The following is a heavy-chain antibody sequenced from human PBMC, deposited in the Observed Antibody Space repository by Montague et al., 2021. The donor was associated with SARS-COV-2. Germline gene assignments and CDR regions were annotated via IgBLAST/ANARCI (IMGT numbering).Heavy chain of an antibody. CDR1: GGSFSGYY. D-gene: IGHD2-2*01. Sequence: SETLSLTCAVYGGSFSGYYWSWIRQPPAKGLEWIGEINHSGSTNYNPSXXSRVTISVDTSKNKFSLKLSSVTAADTAVYYCARARQDVVVPALGIGAYYYYYYMDVWGKGTTVTVSS. CDR3: ARARQDVVVPALGIGAYYYYYYMDV. CDR2: INHSGST. J-gene: IGHJ6*03. V-gene: IGHV4-34*01.